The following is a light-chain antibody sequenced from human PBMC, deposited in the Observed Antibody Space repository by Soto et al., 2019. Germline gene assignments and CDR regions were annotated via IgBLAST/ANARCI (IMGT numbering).Light chain of an antibody. CDR3: QQYNSWLWT. J-gene: IGKJ1*01. Sequence: EIVMTQSPATLSVSPGEGATLSCGASQSVSSKLAWYQQKPGQAPRLLIYGASTRATGIPARFSGSGSGTEFTLIISSLQSEDSAVYYRQQYNSWLWTFGQGTKVDIK. CDR1: QSVSSK. CDR2: GAS. V-gene: IGKV3-15*01.